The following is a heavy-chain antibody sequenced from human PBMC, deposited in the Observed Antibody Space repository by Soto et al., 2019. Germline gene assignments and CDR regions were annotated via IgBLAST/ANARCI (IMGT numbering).Heavy chain of an antibody. CDR3: AKDQEYRNLYYFDY. Sequence: GGSLRLSCAASGFTFSSYAMSWVRQAPGKGLEWVSAIRYDGSNTYYADSVKGRFTISRDNSKNTLYLQMNSLRAEDTAVYYCAKDQEYRNLYYFDYWGQGTLVTVSS. D-gene: IGHD1-1*01. V-gene: IGHV3-30*04. CDR2: IRYDGSNT. CDR1: GFTFSSYA. J-gene: IGHJ4*02.